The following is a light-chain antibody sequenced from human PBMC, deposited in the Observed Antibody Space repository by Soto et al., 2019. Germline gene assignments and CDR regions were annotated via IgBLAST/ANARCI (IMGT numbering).Light chain of an antibody. CDR1: SSDVGGYNY. CDR2: EVS. J-gene: IGLJ3*02. Sequence: QSALTQPPSASGSPGQSVTISCTGTSSDVGGYNYVSWYQQHPRKAPKLMIYEVSKRPSGVPDRFSGSKSGNTASLTVSGLQAEDEADYCCSSYAGSNNWVFGGGTKLTVL. V-gene: IGLV2-8*01. CDR3: SSYAGSNNWV.